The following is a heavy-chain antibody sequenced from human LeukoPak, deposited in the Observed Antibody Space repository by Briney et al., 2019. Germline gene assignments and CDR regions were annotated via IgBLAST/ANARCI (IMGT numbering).Heavy chain of an antibody. J-gene: IGHJ4*02. CDR3: AKAWGSNGWFDY. D-gene: IGHD6-19*01. CDR2: ISSSSSYI. Sequence: GGSLRLSCAASGFTFSSYSMNWVRQAPGKGLEWVSSISSSSSYIYYADSVKGRFTISRDNAKNSLYLQMNSLRAEDTAVYYCAKAWGSNGWFDYWGQGTLVTVSS. V-gene: IGHV3-21*04. CDR1: GFTFSSYS.